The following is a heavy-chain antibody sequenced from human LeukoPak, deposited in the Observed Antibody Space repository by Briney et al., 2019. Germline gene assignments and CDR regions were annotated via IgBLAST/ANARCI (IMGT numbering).Heavy chain of an antibody. Sequence: GGSLRLSCAASGFTFGNFDMHWVRQATGEGLEWVSAIGTAGDTYYPASVKGRFTISRENAKNSFYLQMNSLRAEDTAVYYCAKDQRWESPHYLDSWGQGTLVTVSS. CDR1: GFTFGNFD. D-gene: IGHD1-26*01. CDR2: IGTAGDT. CDR3: AKDQRWESPHYLDS. V-gene: IGHV3-13*01. J-gene: IGHJ4*02.